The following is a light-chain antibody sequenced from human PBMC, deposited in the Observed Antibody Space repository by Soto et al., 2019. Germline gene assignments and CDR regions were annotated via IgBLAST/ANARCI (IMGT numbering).Light chain of an antibody. CDR1: QSVSSTY. Sequence: IVLTQSPGTLSLSPGQRATLSCRASQSVSSTYLAWYQQKAGQGPTLLVYGASTRATGIPARFSGSGSGTDFTLTISRLEPEDFAVYYCQQYGSPPWTFRQGTKVEL. V-gene: IGKV3-20*01. J-gene: IGKJ1*01. CDR3: QQYGSPPWT. CDR2: GAS.